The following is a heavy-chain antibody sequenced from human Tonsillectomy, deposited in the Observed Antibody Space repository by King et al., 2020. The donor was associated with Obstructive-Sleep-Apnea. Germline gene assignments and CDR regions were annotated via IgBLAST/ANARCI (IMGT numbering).Heavy chain of an antibody. Sequence: QLVQSGGGVVQPGRSLRLSCAASGFTFSSSSMHWVRQAPGKGLEWVAVISYDGSDDYYAESVKGRLTISKDNSKNTVYLQVNSLRAEDTAMYYCARGGGGSSSPLDYWGQGTLVTVSS. D-gene: IGHD1-26*01. J-gene: IGHJ4*02. CDR3: ARGGGGSSSPLDY. CDR1: GFTFSSSS. CDR2: ISYDGSDD. V-gene: IGHV3-30*04.